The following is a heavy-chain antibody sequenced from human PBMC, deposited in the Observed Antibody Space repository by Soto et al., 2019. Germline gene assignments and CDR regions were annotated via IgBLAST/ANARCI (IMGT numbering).Heavy chain of an antibody. D-gene: IGHD5-12*01. J-gene: IGHJ2*01. CDR1: GFSLRSSAVG. CDR2: IYWDDDK. Sequence: QITLKESGPTLVKPTQTLTLTCTFSGFSLRSSAVGVGWIRQPPGKALEWLALIYWDDDKRYSPSLKSRPTIPTAPSKTPVLLTMTTMDPVDTATYSCARRWGSGNDFNSCFDLWGRGTLVTVSS. CDR3: ARRWGSGNDFNSCFDL. V-gene: IGHV2-5*02.